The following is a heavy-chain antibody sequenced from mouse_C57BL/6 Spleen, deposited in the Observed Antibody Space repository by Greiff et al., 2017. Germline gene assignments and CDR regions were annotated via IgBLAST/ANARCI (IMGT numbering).Heavy chain of an antibody. CDR1: GFTFTDYY. D-gene: IGHD2-9*01. V-gene: IGHV7-3*01. Sequence: EVMLVESGGGLVQPGGSLSLSCAASGFTFTDYYMSWVRQPPGKALEWLGFIRNKANGYTTEYSASVKGRFTISRDNSQSILYLQMNALRAEDSATYYWARTYYGYDVRFDYWGQGTTLTVSS. CDR3: ARTYYGYDVRFDY. CDR2: IRNKANGYTT. J-gene: IGHJ2*01.